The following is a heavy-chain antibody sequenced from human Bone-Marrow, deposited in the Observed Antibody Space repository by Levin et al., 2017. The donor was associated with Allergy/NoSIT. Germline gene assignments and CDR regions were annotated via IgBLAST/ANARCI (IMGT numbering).Heavy chain of an antibody. Sequence: SETLSLTCTVSGGSISSNNYFWDWIRQPPGKGLEWIGSLSYTGTTHYNPSLKSRVSLYVDMSKNQFFLKLSSLTAADTAVYYCARHPIFGTDALRDYFDHWGQGTLVTVSS. CDR3: ARHPIFGTDALRDYFDH. CDR1: GGSISSNNYF. D-gene: IGHD3-3*01. J-gene: IGHJ4*02. V-gene: IGHV4-39*01. CDR2: LSYTGTT.